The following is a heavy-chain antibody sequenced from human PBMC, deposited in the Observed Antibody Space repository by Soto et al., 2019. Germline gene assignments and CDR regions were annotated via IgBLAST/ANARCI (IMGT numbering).Heavy chain of an antibody. D-gene: IGHD3-9*01. Sequence: TLSLTCTVSGGSISSGGYYWSWIRQHPGKGLEWIGYIYYSGSTYYNPSLKSRVTISVDTSKNQFSLKLSSVTAADTAVYYCASTRDPPPYYDILTAPLGDAFDIWGQGTMVTVSS. CDR1: GGSISSGGYY. J-gene: IGHJ3*02. CDR2: IYYSGST. V-gene: IGHV4-31*03. CDR3: ASTRDPPPYYDILTAPLGDAFDI.